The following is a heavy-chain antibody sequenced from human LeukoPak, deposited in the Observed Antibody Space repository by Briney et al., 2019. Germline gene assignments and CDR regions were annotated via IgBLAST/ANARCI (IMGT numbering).Heavy chain of an antibody. V-gene: IGHV1-2*02. Sequence: GASVKVSRKASGYTFTGYYMHWVRQAPGQGLEWMGWINPNSGGTNYAQKFQGRVTMTRDTSISTAYMELSRLRSDDTAVYYCAREDADGYNYSDYWGQGTLVTVSS. CDR1: GYTFTGYY. CDR3: AREDADGYNYSDY. J-gene: IGHJ4*02. D-gene: IGHD5-24*01. CDR2: INPNSGGT.